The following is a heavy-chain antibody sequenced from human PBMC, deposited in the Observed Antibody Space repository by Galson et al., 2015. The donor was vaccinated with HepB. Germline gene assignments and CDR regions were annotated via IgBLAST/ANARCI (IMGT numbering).Heavy chain of an antibody. Sequence: PALVKPTQTLTLTCTFSGFSLSTSGMCVSWIRQPPGKALEWLARIDWDDDKYYSTSLKTRLTISKDTSKNQVVLTMTNMDPVDTATYYCARILPSYYGSGSYLSPGAFDIWGQGTMGTVSS. CDR3: ARILPSYYGSGSYLSPGAFDI. CDR2: IDWDDDK. D-gene: IGHD3-10*01. V-gene: IGHV2-70*11. J-gene: IGHJ3*02. CDR1: GFSLSTSGMC.